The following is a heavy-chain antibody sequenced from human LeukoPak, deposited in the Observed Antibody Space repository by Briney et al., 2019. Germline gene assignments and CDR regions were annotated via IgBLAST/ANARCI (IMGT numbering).Heavy chain of an antibody. Sequence: PGRSLRLSCAASGFTFSNYAMHWVSQTPGKGLEWVAVISYDGSNKYYADSVKGRLTISRDNSKNTLYLQMNSVRSEDTAVYYCAKDTLYTGGQRIFDIWGQGTMVTVSS. CDR1: GFTFSNYA. CDR2: ISYDGSNK. D-gene: IGHD7-27*01. V-gene: IGHV3-30*04. J-gene: IGHJ3*02. CDR3: AKDTLYTGGQRIFDI.